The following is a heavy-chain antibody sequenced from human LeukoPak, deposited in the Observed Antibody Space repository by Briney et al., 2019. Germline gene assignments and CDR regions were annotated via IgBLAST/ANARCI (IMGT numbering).Heavy chain of an antibody. D-gene: IGHD3-22*01. V-gene: IGHV4-59*01. J-gene: IGHJ3*02. CDR2: IYYSGST. CDR3: ARGLTYYFDSSGYYVTDAFDI. Sequence: SETLSLTCTVSGGSISSYYWSWIRQPPGKGLEWIGYIYYSGSTNYNPSLKSRVTISVDTSKNQFSLKLTSVTAAGTAVYYCARGLTYYFDSSGYYVTDAFDIRGQGTMVTVSS. CDR1: GGSISSYY.